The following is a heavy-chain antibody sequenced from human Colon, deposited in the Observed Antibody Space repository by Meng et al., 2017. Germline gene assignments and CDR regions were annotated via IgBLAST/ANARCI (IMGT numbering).Heavy chain of an antibody. J-gene: IGHJ4*02. CDR3: ARVGFDSSAFYFDF. CDR1: GDTFTSHG. V-gene: IGHV1-69*06. CDR2: IIPIVGKA. Sequence: QGLLWQVGAEGKKPGASVKVSCKASGDTFTSHGISWVRQAPGQGLEWMGGIIPIVGKANYAQHFQGRVTITADKSTSTAYMELNSLRSEDTAMYYCARVGFDSSAFYFDFWGQGTLVTVSS. D-gene: IGHD6-19*01.